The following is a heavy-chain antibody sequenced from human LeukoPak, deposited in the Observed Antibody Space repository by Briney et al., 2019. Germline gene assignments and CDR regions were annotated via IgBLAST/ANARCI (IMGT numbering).Heavy chain of an antibody. J-gene: IGHJ5*02. V-gene: IGHV1-69*05. CDR1: GGTFSSYA. D-gene: IGHD3-22*01. CDR3: ARGGADYYDSSGPNWFDP. Sequence: SVKVSCKASGGTFSSYAISWVRQAPGQGLEWMGGIIPIFGTAIYAQKFQGRVTITTDEFTSTAYMDLSSLRSEDTAVYYCARGGADYYDSSGPNWFDPWGQGTLVTVSS. CDR2: IIPIFGTA.